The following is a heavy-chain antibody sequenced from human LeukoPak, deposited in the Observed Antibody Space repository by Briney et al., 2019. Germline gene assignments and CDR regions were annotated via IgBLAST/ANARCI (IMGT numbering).Heavy chain of an antibody. CDR1: GYTFTSYY. J-gene: IGHJ4*02. Sequence: ASVKVSCKASGYTFTSYYMHWVRQAPGQGLEWMGIINPSGGSTSYPQKFQGRVTMTRDTSTSTVYMELSSLRSEDTAVYFCARDGVAGTYYSDYWGQGTLVTVSS. V-gene: IGHV1-46*01. CDR3: ARDGVAGTYYSDY. CDR2: INPSGGST. D-gene: IGHD6-19*01.